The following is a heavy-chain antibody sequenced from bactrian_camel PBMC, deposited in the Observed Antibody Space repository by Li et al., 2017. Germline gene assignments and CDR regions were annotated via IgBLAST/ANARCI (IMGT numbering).Heavy chain of an antibody. J-gene: IGHJ4*01. CDR1: GDDYSPNYMV. D-gene: IGHD6*01. CDR2: IYTAAGNA. CDR3: AAGASSFCPAVVGTYDY. V-gene: IGHV3S54*01. Sequence: HVQLVESGGGSVQAGGSLRLSCAASGDDYSPNYMVMGWFRQGPGKEREGLAVIYTAAGNAFSADSVKGRFTISQDAANNTVYLQMDSLKPEDTAMCFCAAGASSFCPAVVGTYDYWGQGTQVTVS.